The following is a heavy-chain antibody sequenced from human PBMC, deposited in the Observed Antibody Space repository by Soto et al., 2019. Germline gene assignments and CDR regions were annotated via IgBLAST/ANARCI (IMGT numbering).Heavy chain of an antibody. J-gene: IGHJ6*02. CDR3: ARERFQVISDGMDV. V-gene: IGHV1-2*02. CDR2: INPETGGT. D-gene: IGHD2-21*01. Sequence: ASVKVSCKASGYTFTGYYVHWVREAPGQGLEWMGWINPETGGTSYAQKFQGRVTLSRDTSINTVYLELSSLRFDDAAVYFCARERFQVISDGMDVWGQGTTVTVSS. CDR1: GYTFTGYY.